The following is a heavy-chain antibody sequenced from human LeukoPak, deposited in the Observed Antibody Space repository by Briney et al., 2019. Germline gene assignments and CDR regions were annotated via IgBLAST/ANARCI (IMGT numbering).Heavy chain of an antibody. Sequence: SQTLSLTCTVSGGSISSGGYYWSWIRQPPGKGLEWIGYIYHSGSTYYNPSLKSRVTISVDRSKNQFSLKLSSVTAADTAVYYCARTIGSSGWYDYWGQGTLVTVSS. D-gene: IGHD6-19*01. CDR1: GGSISSGGYY. CDR2: IYHSGST. CDR3: ARTIGSSGWYDY. V-gene: IGHV4-30-2*01. J-gene: IGHJ4*02.